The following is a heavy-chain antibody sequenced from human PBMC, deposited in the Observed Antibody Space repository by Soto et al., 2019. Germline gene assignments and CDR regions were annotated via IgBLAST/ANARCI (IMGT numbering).Heavy chain of an antibody. CDR1: GFTFSSYW. V-gene: IGHV3-7*01. CDR2: IKQDGSEK. CDR3: ARDLYYFWTNPSDAFDI. D-gene: IGHD3-3*01. Sequence: EVQLVESGGGLVQPGGSLRLSCAASGFTFSSYWMSWVRQAPGKGLEWVANIKQDGSEKYYVDSVKGRFTISRDNAKNSMYLQMNSLSAEDTAVYYCARDLYYFWTNPSDAFDIWGQGTMVTVSS. J-gene: IGHJ3*02.